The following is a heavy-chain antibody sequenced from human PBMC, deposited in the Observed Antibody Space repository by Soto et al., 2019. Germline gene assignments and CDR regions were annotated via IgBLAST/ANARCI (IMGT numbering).Heavy chain of an antibody. CDR2: ISSSGSTI. CDR1: GFTFSSYE. D-gene: IGHD3-22*01. J-gene: IGHJ4*02. CDR3: ASNYRPSSGYDY. V-gene: IGHV3-48*03. Sequence: LRLSFAASGFTFSSYEMNWVRQAPGKGLEWVSYISSSGSTIYYADSVKGRFTISRDNAKNSLYLQMNSLRAEDTAVYYCASNYRPSSGYDYWGQGTLVTVSS.